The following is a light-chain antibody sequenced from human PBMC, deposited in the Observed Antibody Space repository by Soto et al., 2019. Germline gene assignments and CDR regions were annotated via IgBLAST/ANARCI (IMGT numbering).Light chain of an antibody. CDR2: AAS. J-gene: IGKJ3*01. Sequence: EIVLTQSPSTLALSAWEGVTLSCMASQIVTVNSLAWYQQKPGQAPRLLIYAASTRAAAVPDRFTGSGSGTDFALTISRLEPEDFGVYYCQQYGDSPLTSGPGTKVDIK. V-gene: IGKV3-20*01. CDR3: QQYGDSPLT. CDR1: QIVTVNS.